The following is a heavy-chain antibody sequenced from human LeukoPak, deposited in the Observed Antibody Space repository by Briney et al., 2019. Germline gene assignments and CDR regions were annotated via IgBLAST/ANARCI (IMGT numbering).Heavy chain of an antibody. Sequence: GGSLRLSCAASGFTFDDYAMHWVRQAPGKGLEWVSGISWSSNIKDSADSVKGRSTISRDNAKNSLYLQMNSLRAEDTALYYCAKKARSGWAFDYWGQGTLVTVSS. J-gene: IGHJ4*02. CDR3: AKKARSGWAFDY. CDR2: ISWSSNIK. CDR1: GFTFDDYA. D-gene: IGHD6-6*01. V-gene: IGHV3-9*01.